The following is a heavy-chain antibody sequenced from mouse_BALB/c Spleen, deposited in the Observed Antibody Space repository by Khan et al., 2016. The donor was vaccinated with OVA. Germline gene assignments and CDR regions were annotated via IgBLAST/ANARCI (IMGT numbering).Heavy chain of an antibody. D-gene: IGHD2-4*01. CDR2: IWSAGST. J-gene: IGHJ3*01. Sequence: QVQLKQSGPGLVQPSQSLSITCTVSGFSLNNYSVHWVRQSPGKGLEWLGVIWSAGSTDYNAAFISRLTISKDNSRSQVFFKMNSLQSNDTAIYCCARRGYDYGRGALFAYWGQGTLVTVSA. CDR1: GFSLNNYS. V-gene: IGHV2-2*03. CDR3: ARRGYDYGRGALFAY.